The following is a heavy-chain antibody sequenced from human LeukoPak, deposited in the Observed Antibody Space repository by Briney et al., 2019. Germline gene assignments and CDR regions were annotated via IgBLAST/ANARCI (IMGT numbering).Heavy chain of an antibody. D-gene: IGHD3-22*01. CDR3: ARLYDSSGYFYYYGMDV. Sequence: PGGSLRLSCAASGFTFSSYEMNWVRQAPWKGLEWVSYISSSGSTIYYADSVKGRFTISRDNAKNSLYLQMNSLRAEDTAVYYCARLYDSSGYFYYYGMDVWGQGTTVTVSS. CDR1: GFTFSSYE. CDR2: ISSSGSTI. V-gene: IGHV3-48*03. J-gene: IGHJ6*02.